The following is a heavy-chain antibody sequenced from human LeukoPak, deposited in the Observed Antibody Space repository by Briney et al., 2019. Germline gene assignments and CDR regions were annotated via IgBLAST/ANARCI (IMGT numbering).Heavy chain of an antibody. CDR3: ARGYSGSWNYFDY. V-gene: IGHV1-2*02. D-gene: IGHD6-13*01. J-gene: IGHJ4*02. CDR1: GSTFTGYY. CDR2: INPNSGGT. Sequence: GASVKVSCKASGSTFTGYYMHWVRQAPGQGLEWMGWINPNSGGTDYAQKFQGRVTMTRDTSISTAYMELSRLRSDDTAVYYCARGYSGSWNYFDYWGQGTLVTVSS.